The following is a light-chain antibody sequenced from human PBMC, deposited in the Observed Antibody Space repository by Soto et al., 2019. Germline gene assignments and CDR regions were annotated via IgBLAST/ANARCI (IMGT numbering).Light chain of an antibody. CDR2: GAS. CDR1: QSVSSN. CDR3: QQYNNWPRT. Sequence: EIVMTQSPANLSVSPGERATLSCRASQSVSSNLAWYQQKPGQAPRLLIFGASTRATGIPARFSGSGSGTEFTLAISSLQSKDFAVYYCQQYNNWPRTFGQGTKVEIK. V-gene: IGKV3-15*01. J-gene: IGKJ1*01.